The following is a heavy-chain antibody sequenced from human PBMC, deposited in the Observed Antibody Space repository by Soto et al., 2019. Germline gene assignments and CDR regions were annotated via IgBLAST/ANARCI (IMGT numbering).Heavy chain of an antibody. CDR3: ARGSLGFDY. CDR2: IYWDDNK. Sequence: QITLKESGPTLVKPTQPLTLTCTFSGFSLSTSGVGVGWIRQPPGKALEWLALIYWDDNKRYSPSLKSRLTITKGTSKNQVVLTMTNVDPVDTATYYCARGSLGFDYWGLGTLVTVSS. J-gene: IGHJ4*02. CDR1: GFSLSTSGVG. V-gene: IGHV2-5*02. D-gene: IGHD5-12*01.